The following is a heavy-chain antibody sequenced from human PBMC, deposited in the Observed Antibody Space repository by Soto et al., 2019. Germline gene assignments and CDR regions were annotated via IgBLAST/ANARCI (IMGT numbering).Heavy chain of an antibody. D-gene: IGHD3-22*01. CDR2: IIPIFGTA. J-gene: IGHJ4*02. CDR1: GGTFSSYA. CDR3: ARERENYYDSSGYLY. Sequence: QVQLVQSGAEVKKPGSSVKVSCKASGGTFSSYAISWVRQAPGQGLEWMGGIIPIFGTANYAQKFQGTVTITADECTSTASMELSSLRSEDTDVYYCARERENYYDSSGYLYWGQGMLLTVSS. V-gene: IGHV1-69*12.